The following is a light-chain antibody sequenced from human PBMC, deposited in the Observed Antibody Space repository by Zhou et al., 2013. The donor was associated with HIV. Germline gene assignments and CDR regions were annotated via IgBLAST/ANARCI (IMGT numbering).Light chain of an antibody. CDR1: QSISSS. Sequence: DIQVTQSPSSLSASVGDRVTITCRASQSISSSLNWYQQRPGKAPKLLIYAASSLQSGIPSRFSGSGSGTDFTLTISSLQPEDFATYYCLQDSSYPRTFGPGTKVEMK. CDR2: AAS. V-gene: IGKV1-39*01. CDR3: LQDSSYPRT. J-gene: IGKJ2*02.